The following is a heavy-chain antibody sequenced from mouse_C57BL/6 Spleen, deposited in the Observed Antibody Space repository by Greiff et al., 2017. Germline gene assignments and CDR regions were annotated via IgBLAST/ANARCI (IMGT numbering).Heavy chain of an antibody. CDR3: AKGYADGPRYWYFDV. D-gene: IGHD6-5*01. CDR2: IWRGGST. CDR1: GFSLTSYG. Sequence: VQRVESGPGLVQPSQSLSITCTVSGFSLTSYGVHWVRQSPGKGLEWLGVIWRGGSTDYTAAFMSRLSITKDNSKSQVFFKMNSLQADDTAIYYCAKGYADGPRYWYFDVWGTGTTVTVSS. V-gene: IGHV2-5*01. J-gene: IGHJ1*03.